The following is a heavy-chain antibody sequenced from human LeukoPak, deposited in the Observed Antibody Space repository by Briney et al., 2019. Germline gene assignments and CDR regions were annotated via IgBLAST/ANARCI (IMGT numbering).Heavy chain of an antibody. CDR1: GYTFTSYG. D-gene: IGHD3-22*01. CDR2: ISAYNGNT. V-gene: IGHV1-18*01. Sequence: ASVKVSCKASGYTFTSYGISWVRQAPGQGLEWMGWISAYNGNTNYAQKLQGRVTMTTDTSTSTAYMELRSLRSDDTAVYYCARDLSPYYCDSSGYTPFDYWGQGTLVTVSS. CDR3: ARDLSPYYCDSSGYTPFDY. J-gene: IGHJ4*02.